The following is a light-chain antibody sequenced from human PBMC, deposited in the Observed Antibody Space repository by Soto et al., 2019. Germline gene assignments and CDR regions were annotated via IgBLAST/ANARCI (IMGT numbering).Light chain of an antibody. CDR2: DAS. CDR1: PSVSSY. Sequence: EIVLTQSPATLSLSPGERATLSCRASPSVSSYLAWYQQKSGQAPRLLFYDASNRATGIRARLSGSGAVTDFTLTISSLEPEECGVYYYLQRSNWAPYTFGQGTKLEIK. CDR3: LQRSNWAPYT. J-gene: IGKJ2*01. V-gene: IGKV3-11*01.